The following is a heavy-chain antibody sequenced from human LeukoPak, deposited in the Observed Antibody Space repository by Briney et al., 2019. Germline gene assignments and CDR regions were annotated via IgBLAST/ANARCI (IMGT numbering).Heavy chain of an antibody. J-gene: IGHJ3*02. CDR3: ARVQVPAAADDAFDI. V-gene: IGHV1-69*05. CDR1: GGTFSSYA. Sequence: SVKVSCKASGGTFSSYAISWVRQAPGQGLEWMGGIIPIFGTANYAQKFQGRVTITTDESTSTAYMELSSLRSEDTAVYYCARVQVPAAADDAFDIWGQGTMVTVSS. CDR2: IIPIFGTA. D-gene: IGHD2-2*01.